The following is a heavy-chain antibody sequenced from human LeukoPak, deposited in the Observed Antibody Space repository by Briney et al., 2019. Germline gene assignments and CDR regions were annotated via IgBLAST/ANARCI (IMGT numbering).Heavy chain of an antibody. V-gene: IGHV4-4*07. D-gene: IGHD1-26*01. CDR2: IYTSGGT. Sequence: SETLSLTCTVSGGSISSYYWSWIRQPAGKGLEWIGRIYTSGGTNYNPSLKSRVTISVDTSKNQFSLRLSSVTAADTAVYYCARGLVGATSDYYYHFYMDVWGEGTTVTVSS. J-gene: IGHJ6*03. CDR3: ARGLVGATSDYYYHFYMDV. CDR1: GGSISSYY.